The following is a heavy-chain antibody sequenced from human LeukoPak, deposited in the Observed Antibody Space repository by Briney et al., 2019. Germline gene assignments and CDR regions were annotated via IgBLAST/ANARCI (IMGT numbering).Heavy chain of an antibody. CDR1: GGSIKTYY. V-gene: IGHV4-59*01. CDR2: IHYSGST. J-gene: IGHJ4*02. CDR3: VRDQSEFDS. Sequence: SETLSLTCSVSGGSIKTYYWTWIRQPPGKGLEWIGYIHYSGSTDSNPSLMGRVTISLDTSKTQFSLELRSVTAADTAVYYCVRDQSEFDSWGQGTVVTVSS.